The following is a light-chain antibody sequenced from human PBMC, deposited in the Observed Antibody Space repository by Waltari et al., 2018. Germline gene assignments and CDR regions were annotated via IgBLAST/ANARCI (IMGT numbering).Light chain of an antibody. V-gene: IGLV2-14*01. CDR3: SSYTSVNTR. Sequence: QSALTQPASMSGSPGQSITISCTGTSSDVDGFNFVSWYQQYPGKAPKLIIYEVASRPSGVSTRFSGSRSGNTASLTISGLQAEDEADYYCSSYTSVNTRFGGGTKLTVL. J-gene: IGLJ2*01. CDR2: EVA. CDR1: SSDVDGFNF.